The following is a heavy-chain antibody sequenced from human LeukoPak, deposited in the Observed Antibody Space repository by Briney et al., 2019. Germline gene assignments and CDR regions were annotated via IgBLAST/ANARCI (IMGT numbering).Heavy chain of an antibody. CDR1: GGSISSGSYY. J-gene: IGHJ6*03. V-gene: IGHV4-61*02. CDR2: VYNSGST. CDR3: AREAGFMVRRSRRGYDDYYYYMDV. D-gene: IGHD3-10*01. Sequence: PSETLSLTCTVSGGSISSGSYYWSWIRQPAGKGLEWIGRVYNSGSTNYNPSLKSRVTISVDTSKNQFSLKLSSVTAADTAVYYCAREAGFMVRRSRRGYDDYYYYMDVWGKGTTVTISS.